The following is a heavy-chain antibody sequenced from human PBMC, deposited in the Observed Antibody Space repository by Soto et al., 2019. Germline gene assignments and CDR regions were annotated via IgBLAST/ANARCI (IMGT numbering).Heavy chain of an antibody. D-gene: IGHD5-18*01. CDR2: IYYSGST. CDR1: GASISNSY. Sequence: SETLSLTCTVSGASISNSYWSWIRQPPGKGLEWIGHIYYSGSTKYNPSLESRVTISADKSKNQVSLKLSSVTAADTAVYYCARDNLVGHSYGNQIHALDNWGQGTKVT. J-gene: IGHJ3*02. V-gene: IGHV4-59*12. CDR3: ARDNLVGHSYGNQIHALDN.